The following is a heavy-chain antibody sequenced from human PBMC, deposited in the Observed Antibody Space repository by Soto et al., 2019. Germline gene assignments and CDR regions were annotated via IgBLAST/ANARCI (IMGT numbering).Heavy chain of an antibody. CDR2: INQDGSEK. V-gene: IGHV3-7*03. D-gene: IGHD3-16*01. Sequence: GGSLRLSCAASEFIFRMYLMSWVRQAPGKGLEWVANINQDGSEKYYADSVKGRFAISRDNTKNSLYLQMNSLRAEDTAVYYCARHVQINWFVPWGQGTLVTASS. CDR1: EFIFRMYL. J-gene: IGHJ5*02. CDR3: ARHVQINWFVP.